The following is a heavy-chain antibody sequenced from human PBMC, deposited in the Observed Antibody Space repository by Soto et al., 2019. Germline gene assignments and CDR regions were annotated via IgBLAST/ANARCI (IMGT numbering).Heavy chain of an antibody. CDR1: GVSISSSSYY. CDR3: ARLYSYGPDY. Sequence: SETLSLTCTVCGVSISSSSYYWGWIRQPPGKGLEWIGSIYYSGSTYYNPSLKSRVTISVDTSKNQFSLKLSSVTAADTAVYYCARLYSYGPDYWGQGTLVTVSS. J-gene: IGHJ4*02. CDR2: IYYSGST. D-gene: IGHD5-18*01. V-gene: IGHV4-39*01.